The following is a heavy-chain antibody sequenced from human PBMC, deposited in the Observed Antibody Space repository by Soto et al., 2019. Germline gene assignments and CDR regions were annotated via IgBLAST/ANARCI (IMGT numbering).Heavy chain of an antibody. Sequence: SLTISGAPSRVTFSSYGMHWVHQSPGKALELVAVIWYDGSNKYYSDSLMGLSTISRDNSMNALYLQMNSLRDEDTAVYYCGRDLGRSRPGYSSRRRYCYDGMDGWGRVTMV. CDR1: RVTFSSYG. CDR3: GRDLGRSRPGYSSRRRYCYDGMDG. J-gene: IGHJ6*01. CDR2: IWYDGSNK. D-gene: IGHD6-13*01. V-gene: IGHV3-33*01.